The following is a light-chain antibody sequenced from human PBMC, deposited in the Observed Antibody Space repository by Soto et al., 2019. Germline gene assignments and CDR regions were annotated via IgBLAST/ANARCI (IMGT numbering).Light chain of an antibody. J-gene: IGKJ4*01. CDR3: QQHHKWPLT. CDR2: AST. CDR1: ESINNN. Sequence: EIVMTQSPATLSVSPGEGATLSCTASESINNNLAWYQQKPGQAPRLLIYASTTRATGFPPRFSGSGSGTEFTLTISSLQSEDFAVYYCQQHHKWPLTFGGGTKVDIK. V-gene: IGKV3-15*01.